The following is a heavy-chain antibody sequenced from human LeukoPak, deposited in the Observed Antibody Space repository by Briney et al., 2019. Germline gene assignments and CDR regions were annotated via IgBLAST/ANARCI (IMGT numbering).Heavy chain of an antibody. V-gene: IGHV1-8*01. CDR1: GYTFTSYD. J-gene: IGHJ5*02. Sequence: GASVKVSCKASGYTFTSYDINWVRQATGQGLEWMGWMNPNSGNTGYAQEFQGRVTMTRNTSISTAYMELSSLRSGDTAVYYCARSYSYGSDWFDPWGQGTLVTVSS. CDR2: MNPNSGNT. D-gene: IGHD5-18*01. CDR3: ARSYSYGSDWFDP.